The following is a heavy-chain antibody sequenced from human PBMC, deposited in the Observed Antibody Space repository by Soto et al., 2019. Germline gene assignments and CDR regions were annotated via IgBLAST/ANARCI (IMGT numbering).Heavy chain of an antibody. V-gene: IGHV3-33*01. CDR1: GFTFSSYG. CDR3: ARDLRYYDSSGLI. Sequence: PGGSLRLSCAASGFTFSSYGMHWVRQAPGKGLEWVAVIWYDGSNKYYADSVKGRFTISRDNSKNTLYLQMNSLRAEDTAVYYCARDLRYYDSSGLIWGQGTMVTVSS. J-gene: IGHJ3*02. CDR2: IWYDGSNK. D-gene: IGHD3-22*01.